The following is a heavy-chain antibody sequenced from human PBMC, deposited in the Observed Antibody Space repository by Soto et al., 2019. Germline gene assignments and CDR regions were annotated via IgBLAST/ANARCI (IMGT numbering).Heavy chain of an antibody. Sequence: SVKVSCKASGGTFSSYAISWVRQAPGQGLEWIGGIIPIFGTANYAQKFQGRVTITADESTSTAYMELSSLRSEDTAVCYCARVHIAARPTYYYYYGMDVWGQGTTVTVSS. J-gene: IGHJ6*02. D-gene: IGHD6-6*01. CDR1: GGTFSSYA. CDR3: ARVHIAARPTYYYYYGMDV. V-gene: IGHV1-69*13. CDR2: IIPIFGTA.